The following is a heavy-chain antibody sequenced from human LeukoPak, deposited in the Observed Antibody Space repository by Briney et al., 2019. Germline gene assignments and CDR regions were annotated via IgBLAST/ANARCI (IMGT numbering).Heavy chain of an antibody. CDR2: ISSSSSYI. D-gene: IGHD6-19*01. CDR1: GFTFSSYS. CDR3: AKDCRSSGWFYYYYGMDV. V-gene: IGHV3-21*01. J-gene: IGHJ6*02. Sequence: GGSLRLSCAASGFTFSSYSMNWVRQAPGKGLEWVSSISSSSSYIYYADSVKGRFTISRDNSKSTLYLQMNSLRAEDTAVYYCAKDCRSSGWFYYYYGMDVWGQGTTVTVSS.